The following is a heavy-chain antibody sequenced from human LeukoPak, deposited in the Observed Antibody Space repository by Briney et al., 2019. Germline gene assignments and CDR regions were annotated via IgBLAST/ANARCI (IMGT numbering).Heavy chain of an antibody. D-gene: IGHD1-7*01. J-gene: IGHJ4*02. V-gene: IGHV3-33*08. CDR2: IWYDGSNK. CDR1: GFTVSSNY. Sequence: GSLRLSCAASGFTVSSNYMSWVRQAPGKGLEWVAVIWYDGSNKYYADSVKGRFTISRDNSKNTLYLQMNSLRAEDTAVYYCATEGSGITGTTGDYWGQGTLVTVSS. CDR3: ATEGSGITGTTGDY.